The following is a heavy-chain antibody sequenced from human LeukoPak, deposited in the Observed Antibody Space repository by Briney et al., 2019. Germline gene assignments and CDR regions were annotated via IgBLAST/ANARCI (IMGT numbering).Heavy chain of an antibody. J-gene: IGHJ6*03. CDR2: ISYDGSNT. D-gene: IGHD3-3*01. CDR3: RRDSSGPCYDLWGGYCTPRYYYYLDG. V-gene: IGHV3-30-3*01. Sequence: GGSLRLSCAASGFTFSSYAMHWVRQAPGKGLEWVAVISYDGSNTYYADSVKGRFTISRDNSKNTLYLQMNSLRAEDTAVYYCRRDSSGPCYDLWGGYCTPRYYYYLDGLGKGTTVTVPS. CDR1: GFTFSSYA.